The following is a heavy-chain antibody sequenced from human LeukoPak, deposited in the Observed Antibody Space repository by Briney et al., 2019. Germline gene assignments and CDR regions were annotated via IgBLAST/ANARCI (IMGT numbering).Heavy chain of an antibody. D-gene: IGHD2-2*01. Sequence: SETLSLTCTVSGGSISSYYWSWIRQPAGKGLEWIGRIYTSGSTNYNPSLKSRVTMSVDTSKNQFSLKLSSVTAADTAVYYCARGLGYCSSTSCPHPNWFDPWDQGTLVTVSS. J-gene: IGHJ5*02. CDR1: GGSISSYY. V-gene: IGHV4-4*07. CDR2: IYTSGST. CDR3: ARGLGYCSSTSCPHPNWFDP.